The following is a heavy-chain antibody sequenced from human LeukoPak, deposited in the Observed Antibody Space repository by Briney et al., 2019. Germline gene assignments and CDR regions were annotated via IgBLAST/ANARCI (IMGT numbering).Heavy chain of an antibody. D-gene: IGHD1-7*01. CDR2: ISSDGSST. CDR1: GFSFGSYA. Sequence: GGSLRLSCAASGFSFGSYAMHWVRQSPGRGLEYVSAISSDGSSTYYANSVKGRFTISRDNSKNTLYLQMGSLRAEDMAVYYCARGPNYGGTYFDYWGHGTLVTVSS. CDR3: ARGPNYGGTYFDY. J-gene: IGHJ4*01. V-gene: IGHV3-64*01.